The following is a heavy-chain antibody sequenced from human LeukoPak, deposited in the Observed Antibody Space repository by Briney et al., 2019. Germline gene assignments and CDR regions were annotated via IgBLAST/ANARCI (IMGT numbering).Heavy chain of an antibody. J-gene: IGHJ4*02. CDR1: GFTFSSYG. CDR3: AKEGRPPGTDNYSNWLFDDY. D-gene: IGHD4-11*01. Sequence: GGSLRLSCAASGFTFSSYGMHWVRQAPGKGLKWVAFIQFDGSIKYYAESVKGRFTISRDNSKNTLYVQMNSLRDEDTAVYYCAKEGRPPGTDNYSNWLFDDYWGQGTLVTVSS. V-gene: IGHV3-30*02. CDR2: IQFDGSIK.